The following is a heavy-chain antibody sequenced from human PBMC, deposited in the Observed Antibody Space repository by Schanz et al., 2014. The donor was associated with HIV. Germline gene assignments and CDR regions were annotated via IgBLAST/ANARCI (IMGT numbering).Heavy chain of an antibody. J-gene: IGHJ4*02. CDR2: IWYDGSKK. Sequence: QVQLVESGGGVVQPGRSLRLSCAASGFTFSSYGMHWVRQAPGKGLEWVAVIWYDGSKKYYADSVKGRFTISRDNSKNMLYLQMNSLRVEDTAVYYCARGGTTDYLDNWGQGTLVTVSS. V-gene: IGHV3-33*01. CDR1: GFTFSSYG. CDR3: ARGGTTDYLDN. D-gene: IGHD4-17*01.